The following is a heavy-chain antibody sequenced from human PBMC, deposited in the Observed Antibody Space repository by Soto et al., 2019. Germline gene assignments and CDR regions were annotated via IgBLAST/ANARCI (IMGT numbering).Heavy chain of an antibody. CDR1: GFTFSGFG. V-gene: IGHV3-33*01. J-gene: IGHJ4*02. D-gene: IGHD3-16*01. Sequence: GGSLRLSCAATGFTFSGFGMNWVRQAPGKGLERVAIICYDGSDKYYADSVRGRFTISRDNSKNTLYRQMNSLRAEDTTVSHVAFGNLSYYFDFWGQGTPVTVSS. CDR3: AFGNLSYYFDF. CDR2: ICYDGSDK.